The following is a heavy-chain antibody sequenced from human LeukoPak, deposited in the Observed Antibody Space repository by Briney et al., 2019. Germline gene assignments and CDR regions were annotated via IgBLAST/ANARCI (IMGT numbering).Heavy chain of an antibody. J-gene: IGHJ4*02. CDR1: GGSFSGYY. D-gene: IGHD4-17*01. CDR2: INHSGST. V-gene: IGHV4-34*01. Sequence: PSETLSLTCAVYGGSFSGYYWSWIRQPPGKGLEWIGEINHSGSTNYNPSLKSRVTISVDTSKNQFSLKLSSVTAADTAVYYCARGDTVTTRGYYFDYWGQGTLVTVSS. CDR3: ARGDTVTTRGYYFDY.